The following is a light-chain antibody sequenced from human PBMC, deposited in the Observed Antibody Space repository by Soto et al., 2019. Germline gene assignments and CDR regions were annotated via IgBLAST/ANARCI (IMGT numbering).Light chain of an antibody. CDR3: GAWDISPNVVL. CDR2: DSD. J-gene: IGLJ2*01. V-gene: IGLV1-51*01. CDR1: SSNIENNY. Sequence: QSVLTQPPSVSAAPGQKVTISCSGSSSNIENNYVSWYQQLPGTAPKLLIYDSDRRPSEIPDRFSGSKSGTSATLGITGLQTGDEADYYCGAWDISPNVVLFGGGTKLTVL.